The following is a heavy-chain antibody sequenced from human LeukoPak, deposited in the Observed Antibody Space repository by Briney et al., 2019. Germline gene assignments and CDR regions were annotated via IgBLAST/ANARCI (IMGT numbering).Heavy chain of an antibody. Sequence: GGSLRLSCAASGFTVSSNYMSWVRQAPGKGLEWVSVIYSGGSTYYADSVKGRFTISRDNAKNSLYLQMNSLRAEDTALYHCARGYCSSTSCYTEGVYFDYWGQGTLVTVSS. CDR1: GFTVSSNY. CDR2: IYSGGST. J-gene: IGHJ4*02. D-gene: IGHD2-2*02. CDR3: ARGYCSSTSCYTEGVYFDY. V-gene: IGHV3-66*01.